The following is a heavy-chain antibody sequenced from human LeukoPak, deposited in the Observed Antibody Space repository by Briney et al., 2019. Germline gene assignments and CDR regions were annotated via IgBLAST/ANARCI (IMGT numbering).Heavy chain of an antibody. Sequence: GGSLRLSCAASGFTFSDYYMSWIRQAPGKGLEWVSYISSRGSTMYYADSVKGRFTISRDNAKNSLYLQMNSLRAEDTAVYYCARHVSSGYYLDWGQGTLVTVSS. CDR1: GFTFSDYY. CDR3: ARHVSSGYYLD. J-gene: IGHJ4*02. V-gene: IGHV3-11*01. D-gene: IGHD3-22*01. CDR2: ISSRGSTM.